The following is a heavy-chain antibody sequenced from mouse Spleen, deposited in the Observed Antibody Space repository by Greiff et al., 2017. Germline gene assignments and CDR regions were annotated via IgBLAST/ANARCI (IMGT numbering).Heavy chain of an antibody. CDR2: ISSGSSTI. CDR3: ARLLYGDYAMDY. D-gene: IGHD1-1*02. Sequence: EVQRVESGGGLVKPGGSLKLSCAASGFTFSDYGMHWVRQAPEKGLEWVAYISSGSSTIYYADTVKGRFTISRDNAKNILFLKMTSLRAEDTTMYCCARLLYGDYAMDYWGQGTSVTVSS. V-gene: IGHV5-17*01. CDR1: GFTFSDYG. J-gene: IGHJ4*01.